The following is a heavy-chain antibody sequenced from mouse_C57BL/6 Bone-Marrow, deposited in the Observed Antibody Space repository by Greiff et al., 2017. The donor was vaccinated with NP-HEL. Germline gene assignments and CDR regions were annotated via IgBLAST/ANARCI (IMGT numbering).Heavy chain of an antibody. CDR3: ARDRYSTYFDV. Sequence: DVQLVESEGGLVQPGSSMKLSCTASGFTFSDYYMAWVRQVPEKGLEWVANINYDGSSTYYLDFLKSRFSISRDNAKNILYLQMSSLKSEDTATYYGARDRYSTYFDVWGTGTAVTVSA. V-gene: IGHV5-16*01. D-gene: IGHD2-14*01. CDR1: GFTFSDYY. J-gene: IGHJ1*03. CDR2: INYDGSST.